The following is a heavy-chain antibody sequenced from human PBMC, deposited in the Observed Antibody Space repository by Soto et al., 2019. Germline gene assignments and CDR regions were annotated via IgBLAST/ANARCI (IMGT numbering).Heavy chain of an antibody. CDR3: ARDSGAKLSSS. CDR2: IVPIYRTA. J-gene: IGHJ4*02. Sequence: QVQLVQSGAEVKKPGSSVKVSCKASGGTFSSYRINWVRQAPGQGLEWVGGIVPIYRTADYAQKFQGRVTITADASARTADMELRSLKSQDTAVYYCARDSGAKLSSSWGQGTMVTVSS. D-gene: IGHD6-13*01. V-gene: IGHV1-69*01. CDR1: GGTFSSYR.